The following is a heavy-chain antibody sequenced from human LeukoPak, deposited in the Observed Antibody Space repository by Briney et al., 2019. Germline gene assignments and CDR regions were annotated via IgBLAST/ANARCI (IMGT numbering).Heavy chain of an antibody. CDR2: ISSSGSTI. CDR3: ARLVTGYTYYFDY. CDR1: GFTFSSYS. J-gene: IGHJ4*02. V-gene: IGHV3-48*02. D-gene: IGHD4-23*01. Sequence: GGSLRLSCAASGFTFSSYSMNWVRQAPGKGLEWVSYISSSGSTIDYADSVKGRFTISRDNARNSLYLQMNSLRDEDTAVYYCARLVTGYTYYFDYWGQGTLVTVSS.